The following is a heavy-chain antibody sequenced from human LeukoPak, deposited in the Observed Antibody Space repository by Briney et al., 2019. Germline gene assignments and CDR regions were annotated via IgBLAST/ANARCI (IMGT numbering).Heavy chain of an antibody. CDR1: GITVSSNY. CDR3: AKNYYGMDV. CDR2: IYGGDNT. J-gene: IGHJ6*02. Sequence: GGSLRPSCAASGITVSSNYMSWVRQAPGKGLEWVSVIYGGDNTYYAGSVKGRFITSRDKSKNTLYLQMNSLRAEDTAVYYCAKNYYGMDVWGQGTTVIVS. V-gene: IGHV3-53*01.